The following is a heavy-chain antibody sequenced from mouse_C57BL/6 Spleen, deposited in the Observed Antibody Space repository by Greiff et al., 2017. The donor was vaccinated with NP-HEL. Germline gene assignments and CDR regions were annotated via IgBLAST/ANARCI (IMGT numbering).Heavy chain of an antibody. CDR2: IDPENGDT. J-gene: IGHJ1*03. V-gene: IGHV14-4*01. Sequence: VQLKESGAELMRPGASVKLSCTASGFNIKDDYMHWVKQRPEQGLEWIGWIDPENGDTEYASKFQGKATITADTSSNTAYLQLSSLTSEDTAVYYCTWYFDVWGTGTTVTVSS. CDR1: GFNIKDDY. CDR3: TWYFDV.